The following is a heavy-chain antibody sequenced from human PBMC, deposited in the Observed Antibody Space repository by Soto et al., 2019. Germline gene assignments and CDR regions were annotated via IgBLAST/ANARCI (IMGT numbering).Heavy chain of an antibody. CDR1: GGSISSYY. Sequence: SETLSLTCTVSGGSISSYYWIWIRQPPGKGLEWIGYIYYSGSTNYNPSLKSRVTISVNTSENQFSLKLSSVTAADTAVYYCARHIALSGSFPFEYWGQGTLVTVSS. CDR3: ARHIALSGSFPFEY. J-gene: IGHJ4*02. V-gene: IGHV4-59*08. D-gene: IGHD3-3*01. CDR2: IYYSGST.